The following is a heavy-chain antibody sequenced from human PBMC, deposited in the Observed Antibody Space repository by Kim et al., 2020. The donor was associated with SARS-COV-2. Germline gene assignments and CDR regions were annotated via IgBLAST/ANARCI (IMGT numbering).Heavy chain of an antibody. Sequence: PVKGRFTISRDDSKNTLYLQMNSLKTEDTAVYYCTTGPYYDILTGKYFDYWGQGTLVTVSS. J-gene: IGHJ4*02. D-gene: IGHD3-9*01. V-gene: IGHV3-15*01. CDR3: TTGPYYDILTGKYFDY.